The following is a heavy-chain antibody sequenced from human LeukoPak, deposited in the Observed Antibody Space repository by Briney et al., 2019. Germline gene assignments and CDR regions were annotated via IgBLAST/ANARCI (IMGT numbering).Heavy chain of an antibody. CDR1: GGSISSGGYY. CDR2: IYYSGST. CDR3: ARVVPGYYGSGSYYNGNYFDY. J-gene: IGHJ4*02. Sequence: PSETLSLTCTVSGGSISSGGYYWSWIRQHPGKGLEWIGYIYYSGSTYYNPSLKSRVTISVDTSKNQFSLKLSSVTAADTAVYYCARVVPGYYGSGSYYNGNYFDYWGQGTLVTVSS. D-gene: IGHD3-10*01. V-gene: IGHV4-31*03.